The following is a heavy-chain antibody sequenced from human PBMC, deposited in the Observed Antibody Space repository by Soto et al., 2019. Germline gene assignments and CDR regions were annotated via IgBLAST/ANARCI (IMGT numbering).Heavy chain of an antibody. CDR3: ARGGSIAAADNFDY. CDR1: GCTFSSYD. V-gene: IGHV3-13*01. CDR2: IGTAGDT. J-gene: IGHJ4*02. D-gene: IGHD6-13*01. Sequence: GIRRLSCAASGCTFSSYDMHCVRHFTGKGLEWVSAIGTAGDTYYPGSVKGRFTISRENAKNSLYLQMNSLRAGDTAVYYCARGGSIAAADNFDYWGQGTLVTVSS.